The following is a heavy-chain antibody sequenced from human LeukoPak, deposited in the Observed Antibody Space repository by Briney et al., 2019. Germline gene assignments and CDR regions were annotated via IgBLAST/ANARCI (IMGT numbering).Heavy chain of an antibody. CDR3: ARDSVSSWYPPYYYYYGMDV. CDR1: GFTFSSYG. J-gene: IGHJ6*02. D-gene: IGHD6-13*01. CDR2: VCNDGSNK. V-gene: IGHV3-33*01. Sequence: RGSLRLSCAASGFTFSSYGMHWVRQAPGKGLEWVAVVCNDGSNKYYADSVKGRFTISRDNSKNTLYLQMNSLRAEDTAVYYCARDSVSSWYPPYYYYYGMDVWGQGTTVTVSS.